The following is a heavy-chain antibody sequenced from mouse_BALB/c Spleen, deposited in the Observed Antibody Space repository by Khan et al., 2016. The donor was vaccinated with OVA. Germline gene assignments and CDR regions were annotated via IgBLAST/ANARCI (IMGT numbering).Heavy chain of an antibody. CDR3: ARLLINFDY. J-gene: IGHJ2*01. D-gene: IGHD2-1*01. CDR2: INPSNGRT. CDR1: GYTLTSYW. V-gene: IGHV1S81*02. Sequence: QVQLQQPGAELVNPGASVNLSCKASGYTLTSYWMHWVKQRPGQGLEWIGEINPSNGRTNYNEKFKSKATLTVDKSSSTAYMQLSSPTSEGSAVYYCARLLINFDYWGQGTTLTFSS.